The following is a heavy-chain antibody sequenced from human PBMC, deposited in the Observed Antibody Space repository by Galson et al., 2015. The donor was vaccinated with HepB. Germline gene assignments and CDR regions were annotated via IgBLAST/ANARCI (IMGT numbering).Heavy chain of an antibody. CDR1: GFSFDDYG. CDR2: IDWNGDNI. J-gene: IGHJ4*02. V-gene: IGHV3-20*04. D-gene: IGHD3-10*01. CDR3: ARKGRGLLNLHYFDF. Sequence: SLRLSCAASGFSFDDYGLSWVRQTPGKGLEWVSGIDWNGDNIDYTDSVKARFTISRDNAKNSLYLQMNSLRAEDTALYYCARKGRGLLNLHYFDFWGQGTLVTVSS.